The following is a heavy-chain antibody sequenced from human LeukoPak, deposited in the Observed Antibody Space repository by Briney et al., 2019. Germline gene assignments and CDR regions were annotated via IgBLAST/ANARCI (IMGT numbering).Heavy chain of an antibody. J-gene: IGHJ4*02. CDR2: FDPEDGET. D-gene: IGHD4-17*01. CDR1: GYTLTELS. V-gene: IGHV1-24*01. Sequence: GASVKVSCKVSGYTLTELSMHWVRQAPGKGREWRGGFDPEDGETIYAQKVQRRVTMTEDTYTGTACMGLSSLRSEDTAVYYCAVIYMTTVTTAFDYWGQGTLVTVSS. CDR3: AVIYMTTVTTAFDY.